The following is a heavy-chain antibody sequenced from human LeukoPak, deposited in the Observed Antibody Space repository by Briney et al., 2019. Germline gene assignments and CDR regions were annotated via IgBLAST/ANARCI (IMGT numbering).Heavy chain of an antibody. Sequence: SETLSLTCAVYGGSFSGYYWSWIRQPPGKGLEWIGEINHSGSTNYNPSLKSRVTISVDTSKNQFSLKLSSVTAADTAVYYCARHSYSSGRYNRVRAFDIWGQGTMVTVSS. CDR1: GGSFSGYY. J-gene: IGHJ3*02. V-gene: IGHV4-34*01. D-gene: IGHD6-19*01. CDR2: INHSGST. CDR3: ARHSYSSGRYNRVRAFDI.